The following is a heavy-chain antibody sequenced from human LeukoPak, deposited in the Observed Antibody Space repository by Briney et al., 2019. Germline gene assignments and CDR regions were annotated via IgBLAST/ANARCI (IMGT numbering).Heavy chain of an antibody. V-gene: IGHV3-48*03. J-gene: IGHJ4*02. D-gene: IGHD5-24*01. CDR1: GFTLSSYE. CDR2: ISTGGGTI. CDR3: ARDRRWLQYSDY. Sequence: GGSLRLSCAASGFTLSSYEMNWVRQAPGKGLEWVSHISTGGGTIYYADSVKGRFTISRDNSKNTLYLEMNSLRPEDTAVYYCARDRRWLQYSDYWGQGTLVTVSS.